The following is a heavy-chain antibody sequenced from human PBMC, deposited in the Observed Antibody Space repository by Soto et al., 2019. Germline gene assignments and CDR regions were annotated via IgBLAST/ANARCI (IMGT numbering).Heavy chain of an antibody. J-gene: IGHJ6*02. CDR2: IWYDGSNK. CDR3: ARDQAPRYSSSSWYYYGMDV. CDR1: GFTFSSYG. V-gene: IGHV3-33*01. Sequence: QVQLVESGGGVVQPGRSLRLSCAAYGFTFSSYGMHWVREAPGKGLEWVAVIWYDGSNKYYADSVKGRFTISRDNSKNTLYLQMNSLRAEDTAVYYCARDQAPRYSSSSWYYYGMDVWGQGTTVTVSS. D-gene: IGHD6-6*01.